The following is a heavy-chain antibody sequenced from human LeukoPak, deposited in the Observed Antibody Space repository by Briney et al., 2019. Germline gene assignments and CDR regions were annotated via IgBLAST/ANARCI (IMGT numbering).Heavy chain of an antibody. CDR3: AKTYYDILTGYGGPYYMDV. CDR1: GGSISSYY. J-gene: IGHJ6*03. D-gene: IGHD3-9*01. CDR2: IYYSRST. Sequence: SETLSLTCTVSGGSISSYYWSWIRQPPGKGLEWIGYIYYSRSTNYNPSLKSRVTISVDTSKNQFSLKLSSVTAADTAVYYCAKTYYDILTGYGGPYYMDVWAKGPRSPSP. V-gene: IGHV4-59*01.